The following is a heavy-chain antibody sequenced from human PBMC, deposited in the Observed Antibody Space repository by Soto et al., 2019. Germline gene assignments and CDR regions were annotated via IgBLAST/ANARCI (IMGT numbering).Heavy chain of an antibody. CDR3: AREADTEGD. V-gene: IGHV4-30-4*01. CDR2: IYYSGST. Sequence: QVQLQESGPGLVKPSQTLSLTCTVSGGSISSGDYYWSLIRQPRGKGMAWIGYIYYSGSTYYNPYLKSRVTLSVDTYKNQSSLKLSDGTAADTAVYYGAREADTEGDWGQGTMVTVSS. D-gene: IGHD5-18*01. CDR1: GGSISSGDYY. J-gene: IGHJ4*02.